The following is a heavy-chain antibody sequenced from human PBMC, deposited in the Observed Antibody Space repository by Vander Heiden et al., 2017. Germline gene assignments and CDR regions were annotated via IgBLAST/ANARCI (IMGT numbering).Heavy chain of an antibody. D-gene: IGHD2-2*01. V-gene: IGHV1-18*01. Sequence: QVQLVQSGAEVKKPGASVKVSFKASGYTFTSYGISWVRQAPGQGLEWMGWISAYNGNTNYAQKLQGRVTMTTDTSTSTAYMELRSLRSDDTAVYYCARGGLGYCSSTSCYSTNWFDPWGQGTLVTVSS. CDR2: ISAYNGNT. J-gene: IGHJ5*02. CDR3: ARGGLGYCSSTSCYSTNWFDP. CDR1: GYTFTSYG.